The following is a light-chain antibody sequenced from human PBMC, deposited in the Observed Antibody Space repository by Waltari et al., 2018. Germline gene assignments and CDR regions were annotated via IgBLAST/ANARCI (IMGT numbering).Light chain of an antibody. CDR3: QSFDTSLSHGVV. CDR1: SPHIGAGHD. J-gene: IGLJ3*02. V-gene: IGLV1-40*02. CDR2: GNN. Sequence: QSILTQPPSVSGAPGQRVPISCPGSSPHIGAGHDVHLFQEFPGTGPKLLIYGNNNRPSGVPDRFSGSKSGTSASLTITGLQAEDEADYYCQSFDTSLSHGVVFGGGTKVTVL.